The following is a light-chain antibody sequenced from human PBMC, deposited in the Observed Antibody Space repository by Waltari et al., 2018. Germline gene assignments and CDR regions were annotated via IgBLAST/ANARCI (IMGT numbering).Light chain of an antibody. J-gene: IGLJ2*01. V-gene: IGLV2-11*01. CDR1: SSAFGGYNY. Sequence: QSALTQPRSVSGSPGPSVTISCTVTSSAFGGYNYVSWYQQHPGKAPKLMIYDVSKRPSGVPDRFSGSKSGNTASLTISGLQAEDEADYYCCSYAGSYTYVVFGGGTKLTVL. CDR2: DVS. CDR3: CSYAGSYTYVV.